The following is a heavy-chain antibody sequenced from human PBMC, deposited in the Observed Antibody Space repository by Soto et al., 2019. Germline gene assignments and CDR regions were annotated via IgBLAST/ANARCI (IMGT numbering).Heavy chain of an antibody. CDR3: ARDSSSWYDAFDI. D-gene: IGHD6-13*01. CDR1: GFPFSSYI. J-gene: IGHJ3*02. Sequence: GGSLRLSCAASGFPFSSYIMNWVSPAPGKGLEWVSSISSSSSYIYYADSVKGRFTISRDNAKNSLYLQMNSLRAEDTAVYYCARDSSSWYDAFDIWGQGTMVTVSS. V-gene: IGHV3-21*01. CDR2: ISSSSSYI.